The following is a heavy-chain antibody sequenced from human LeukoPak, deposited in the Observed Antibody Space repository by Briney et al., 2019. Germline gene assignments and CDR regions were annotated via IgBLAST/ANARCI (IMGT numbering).Heavy chain of an antibody. CDR1: GGSISSNIYY. CDR3: ARHYVPTARYYYYYGMDV. V-gene: IGHV4-39*01. J-gene: IGHJ6*02. CDR2: IYYSGST. D-gene: IGHD2-2*01. Sequence: SETLSLTCTVPGGSISSNIYYWGWIRQPPGKGLEWIGSIYYSGSTYYNPSLKSRVIISIDTSKTQFSLKLSSVTAADTAVYYCARHYVPTARYYYYYGMDVWGQGTTVTVSS.